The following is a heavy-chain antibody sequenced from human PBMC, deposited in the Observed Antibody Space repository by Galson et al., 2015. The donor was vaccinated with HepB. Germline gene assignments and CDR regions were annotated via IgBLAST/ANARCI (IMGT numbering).Heavy chain of an antibody. V-gene: IGHV3-43*01. CDR2: ISWDAVST. CDR3: TKGSQSSGWYASDY. Sequence: SLRLSCAASGFTFDDHNMQWVRQVPGKGLEWVSLISWDAVSTYYADSVKGRFTISRDNNKNSLYLQMNSLRTEDTAFYYCTKGSQSSGWYASDYWGQGTLVIVSS. D-gene: IGHD6-19*01. CDR1: GFTFDDHN. J-gene: IGHJ4*02.